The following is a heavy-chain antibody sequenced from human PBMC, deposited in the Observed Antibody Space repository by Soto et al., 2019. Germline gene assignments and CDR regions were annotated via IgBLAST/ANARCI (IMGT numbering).Heavy chain of an antibody. CDR2: ISYDGSNK. CDR1: GFTFSSYG. Sequence: PVGSLRLSCAASGFTFSSYGMHWVRQAPGKGLEWVAVISYDGSNKYYADSVKGRFTISRDNSKNTLYLQMNSLRAEDTAVYYCAKGGPGKPQLVLDFDYWGQGTLVTVSS. D-gene: IGHD6-13*01. V-gene: IGHV3-30*18. CDR3: AKGGPGKPQLVLDFDY. J-gene: IGHJ4*02.